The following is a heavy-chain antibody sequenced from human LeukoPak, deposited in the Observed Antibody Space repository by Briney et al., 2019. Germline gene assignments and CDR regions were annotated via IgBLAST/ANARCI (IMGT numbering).Heavy chain of an antibody. J-gene: IGHJ5*02. CDR2: INHSGST. CDR1: GGSFSGYY. V-gene: IGHV4-34*01. D-gene: IGHD1-14*01. Sequence: SETLSLTCAVYGGSFSGYYWSWIRQPPGKGLEWIGEINHSGSTNYNPSLKSRVTISVDTSKNQFSLKLRSVTAADTAVYYCARVTSRLGWFDPWGQGTLVTVSS. CDR3: ARVTSRLGWFDP.